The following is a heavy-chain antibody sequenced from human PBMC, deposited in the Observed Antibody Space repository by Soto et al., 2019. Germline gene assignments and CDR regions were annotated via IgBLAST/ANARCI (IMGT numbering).Heavy chain of an antibody. CDR3: AKLRYFDWFALGEYYYYYYMDV. CDR1: GFTFSSYA. Sequence: GGSLRLSCAASGFTFSSYAMSWVRQAPGKGLEWVSAISGSGGSTYYADSVKGRFTISRDNSKNTLYLQMNSLRAEDTAVYYCAKLRYFDWFALGEYYYYYYMDVWGKGTTVTVSS. D-gene: IGHD3-9*01. V-gene: IGHV3-23*01. CDR2: ISGSGGST. J-gene: IGHJ6*03.